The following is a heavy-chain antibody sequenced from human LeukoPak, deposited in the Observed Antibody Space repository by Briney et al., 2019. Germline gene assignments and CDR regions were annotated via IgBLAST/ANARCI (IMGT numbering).Heavy chain of an antibody. J-gene: IGHJ4*02. CDR3: AKGFLASCSGTRCYPFEH. D-gene: IGHD2-15*01. CDR2: IVASGGNT. CDR1: GFTFSNYA. V-gene: IGHV3-23*01. Sequence: GGSLRLSCAASGFTFSNYAMNWVRQTPGKGLEWVSSIVASGGNTYHADSVKGRFTLSRDNSGNTVYMQMDSLRAEDTAVYYCAKGFLASCSGTRCYPFEHWGQGTPVTVSS.